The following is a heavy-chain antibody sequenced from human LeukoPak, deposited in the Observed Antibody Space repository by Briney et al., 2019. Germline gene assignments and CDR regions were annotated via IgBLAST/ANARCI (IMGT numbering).Heavy chain of an antibody. J-gene: IGHJ3*02. CDR1: GFTFTNYA. CDR3: GKNRYSGSLSPFDI. D-gene: IGHD1-26*01. CDR2: ISGSGVST. V-gene: IGHV3-23*01. Sequence: GVSLRLSCAASGFTFTNYAMNWVRQAPGKGLEWVSVISGSGVSTYYADSVKGRFTISRDNSKNTLYLQMNSLRAEDTAVYYCGKNRYSGSLSPFDIWGQGTMVTVSS.